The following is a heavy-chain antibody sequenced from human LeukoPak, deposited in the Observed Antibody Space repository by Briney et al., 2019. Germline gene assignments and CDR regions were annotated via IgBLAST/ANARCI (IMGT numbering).Heavy chain of an antibody. J-gene: IGHJ4*02. CDR2: INHSGST. CDR3: ARAWGHDY. V-gene: IGHV4-34*01. D-gene: IGHD7-27*01. Sequence: SETLSLTCAVYGGSFSGYYWSWIRQPPGKGLEWIGEINHSGSTNYNPSLKSRVPISVDTSKNQFSMKLSSVTAADTAVYYCARAWGHDYWGQGTLVTVSS. CDR1: GGSFSGYY.